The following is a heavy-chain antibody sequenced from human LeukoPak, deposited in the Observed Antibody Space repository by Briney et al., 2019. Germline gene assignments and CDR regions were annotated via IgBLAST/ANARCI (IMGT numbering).Heavy chain of an antibody. Sequence: KSSETLSLTCTVSGGSISSYYWSWLRQPPGKGLEWIGYIYYSGSTNYNPSLKSRVTISVDTSKNQFSLKLSSVTAADTAVYYCARASNGVDFDLWGRGTLVTVSS. J-gene: IGHJ2*01. CDR2: IYYSGST. D-gene: IGHD2-8*01. V-gene: IGHV4-59*01. CDR3: ARASNGVDFDL. CDR1: GGSISSYY.